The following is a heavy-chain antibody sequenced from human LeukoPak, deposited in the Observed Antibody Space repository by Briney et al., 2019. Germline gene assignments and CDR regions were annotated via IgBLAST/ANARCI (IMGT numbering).Heavy chain of an antibody. CDR1: GGSISSYY. D-gene: IGHD3-22*01. Sequence: PSETLSLTCTVSGGSISSYYWSWIRQPPGKGLEWIGYIYYSGSTNYNPSLKSRVTISVDTSKNQFSLKLSSVTAADTAVYYCARDYYDSSGGGVLDYWGQGTLVTVSS. V-gene: IGHV4-59*01. CDR3: ARDYYDSSGGGVLDY. J-gene: IGHJ4*02. CDR2: IYYSGST.